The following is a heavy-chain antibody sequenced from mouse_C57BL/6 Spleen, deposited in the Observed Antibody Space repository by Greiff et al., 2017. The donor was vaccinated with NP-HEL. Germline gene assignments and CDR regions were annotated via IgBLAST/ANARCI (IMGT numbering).Heavy chain of an antibody. D-gene: IGHD2-4*01. CDR2: IHPNSGST. CDR1: GYTFTSYW. Sequence: QVQLQQPGAELVKPGASVKLSCKASGYTFTSYWMHWVKQRPGQGLEWIGMIHPNSGSTNYNEKFKSKATLTVDKSSSTAYMLLSSLTSEDSAVYYCAREGLRYYFDYWGQGTTLTVSS. CDR3: AREGLRYYFDY. J-gene: IGHJ2*01. V-gene: IGHV1-64*01.